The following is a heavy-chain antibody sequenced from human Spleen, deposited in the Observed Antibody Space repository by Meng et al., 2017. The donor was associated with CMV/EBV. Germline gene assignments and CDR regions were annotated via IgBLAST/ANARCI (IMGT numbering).Heavy chain of an antibody. D-gene: IGHD1-26*01. CDR1: GFTFSDYY. CDR2: ISSSGSTI. CDR3: AREQQLIVGYLDY. Sequence: GESLKISCAASGFTFSDYYMSWIRQAPGKGLEWVSYISSSGSTIYYADSVKGRFTISRDNAKNSLYLQMNSLRAEDTAVYYCAREQQLIVGYLDYWGQGTLVTVSS. J-gene: IGHJ4*02. V-gene: IGHV3-11*04.